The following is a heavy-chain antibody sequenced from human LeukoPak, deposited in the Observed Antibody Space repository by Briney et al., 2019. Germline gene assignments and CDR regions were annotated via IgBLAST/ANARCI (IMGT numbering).Heavy chain of an antibody. CDR1: GFTFSSYS. CDR3: ARVSSGSSLDY. V-gene: IGHV3-21*01. CDR2: ISSSSSYI. J-gene: IGHJ4*02. Sequence: GGSLRLSCAASGFTFSSYSMNWVRQAPGKGLEWVSSISSSSSYIYYAASVKGRFTITRDNAKNSLYLQMNSLRAEDTAVYYCARVSSGSSLDYWGQGTLVTVSS. D-gene: IGHD3-22*01.